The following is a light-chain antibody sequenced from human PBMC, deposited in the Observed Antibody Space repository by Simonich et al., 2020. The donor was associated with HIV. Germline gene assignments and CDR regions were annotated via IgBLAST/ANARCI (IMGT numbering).Light chain of an antibody. J-gene: IGKJ3*01. Sequence: EIVMTQSPATLSVSPGERATLSCRASQSVSSNLAWYQQKPGQAPRLLIYGASTRATGIPARFSGSGSGTDFTLTISSMQSEDFAVYYCQQSNNWPLTFGPGTKVDIK. V-gene: IGKV3-15*01. CDR3: QQSNNWPLT. CDR2: GAS. CDR1: QSVSSN.